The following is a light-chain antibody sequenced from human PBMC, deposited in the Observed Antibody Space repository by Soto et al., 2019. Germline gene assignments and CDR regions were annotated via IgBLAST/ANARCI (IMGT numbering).Light chain of an antibody. CDR1: QSILYSSNNKNS. J-gene: IGKJ1*01. V-gene: IGKV4-1*01. CDR2: WAS. Sequence: DIVMTQSPDSLAVSLGDRATINGKSSQSILYSSNNKNSLAWYQQKPGQPPKLIIYWASTRESGVPDRFSGSGSGTDFTLTISSLQAQDVAVYYCQQYYSTRTFGQGTKVEIK. CDR3: QQYYSTRT.